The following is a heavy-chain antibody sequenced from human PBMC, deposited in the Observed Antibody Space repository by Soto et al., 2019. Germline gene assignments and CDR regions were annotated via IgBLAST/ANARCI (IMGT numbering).Heavy chain of an antibody. Sequence: GGSLRLSCAASGFAFSNYAMHWVRQSPGKGLEWVSSISTSIDATYYADSVKGRFTISRDDSKNTLYLQMNSLRAEDSAVYYCAKDRTVAARNFDYWGQGTQVTVSS. J-gene: IGHJ4*02. CDR2: ISTSIDAT. D-gene: IGHD6-6*01. CDR1: GFAFSNYA. CDR3: AKDRTVAARNFDY. V-gene: IGHV3-23*01.